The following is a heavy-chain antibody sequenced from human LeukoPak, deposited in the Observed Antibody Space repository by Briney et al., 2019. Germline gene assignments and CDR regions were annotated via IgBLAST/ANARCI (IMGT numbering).Heavy chain of an antibody. CDR1: GGSFSGYY. Sequence: SGTLSLTCAVYGGSFSGYYWSWIRQPPGKGLEWIGEINHSGSTNYNPSLKSRVTISVDTSKNQFSLKLSSVTAADTAVYYCARGYSSSSGGWFDPWGQGTLVTVSS. J-gene: IGHJ5*02. CDR3: ARGYSSSSGGWFDP. D-gene: IGHD6-6*01. V-gene: IGHV4-34*01. CDR2: INHSGST.